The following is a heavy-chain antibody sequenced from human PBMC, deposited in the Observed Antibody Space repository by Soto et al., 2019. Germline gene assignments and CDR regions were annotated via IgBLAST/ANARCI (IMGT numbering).Heavy chain of an antibody. J-gene: IGHJ4*02. CDR3: ACSKLNYYDSSGYPQPDFDY. D-gene: IGHD3-22*01. CDR1: GGTFSSYA. Sequence: ASVKVSCKASGGTFSSYAISWVRQAPGQGLEWMGGIIPIFGTANYAQKFQGRVTITADESTSTAYMELSSLRSEDTAVYYCACSKLNYYDSSGYPQPDFDYWGQGTLVTVSS. CDR2: IIPIFGTA. V-gene: IGHV1-69*13.